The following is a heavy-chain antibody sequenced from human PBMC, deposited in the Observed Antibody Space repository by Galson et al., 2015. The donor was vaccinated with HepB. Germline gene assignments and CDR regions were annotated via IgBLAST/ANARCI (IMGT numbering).Heavy chain of an antibody. J-gene: IGHJ4*02. CDR3: ARRDSSGYYYGAFDY. V-gene: IGHV3-7*01. CDR2: IKQDGSEK. CDR1: GFTFSSYW. Sequence: SLRLSCAASGFTFSSYWMSWVRQAPGKGLEWVANIKQDGSEKYYVDSVKGRFTISRDNAKNSLYLQMNSLRAEDTAVYYCARRDSSGYYYGAFDYWGQGTLVTVSS. D-gene: IGHD3-22*01.